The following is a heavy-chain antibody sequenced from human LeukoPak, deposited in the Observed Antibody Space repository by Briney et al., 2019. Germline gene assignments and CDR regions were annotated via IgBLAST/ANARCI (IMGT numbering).Heavy chain of an antibody. D-gene: IGHD1-1*01. Sequence: GASVKVSCKASGGTFSSYAISWVRQAPGQGLEWMGGIIPIFGTANYAQKFQGRVTITADESTSTAYMELSSLRSEDTAVYYCARKHCNWNANCIDYWGQGTLVTVSS. V-gene: IGHV1-69*13. CDR1: GGTFSSYA. CDR3: ARKHCNWNANCIDY. CDR2: IIPIFGTA. J-gene: IGHJ4*02.